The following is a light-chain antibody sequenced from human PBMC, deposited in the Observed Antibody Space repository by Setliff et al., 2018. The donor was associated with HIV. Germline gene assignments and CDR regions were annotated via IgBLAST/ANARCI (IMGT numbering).Light chain of an antibody. Sequence: EIVLTQSPGTLSLSPGERATLSCRASQSVSNNHFSWYQQKPGQAPRLLIYAASSRATGIPDGFSGSGSGTDFTLTISRLEPEDFAMYYCQQYGSSPLTFGPGTKVDIK. J-gene: IGKJ3*01. CDR3: QQYGSSPLT. CDR2: AAS. CDR1: QSVSNNH. V-gene: IGKV3-20*01.